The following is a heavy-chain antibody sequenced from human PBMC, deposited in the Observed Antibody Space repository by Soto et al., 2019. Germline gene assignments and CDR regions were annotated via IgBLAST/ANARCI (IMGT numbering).Heavy chain of an antibody. CDR2: ISSSSSYI. V-gene: IGHV3-21*01. D-gene: IGHD6-19*01. CDR3: AREAVRSGWYVY. CDR1: GFTFSSYS. Sequence: GGSLRLSCAASGFTFSSYSMNWVRQAPGKGLEWVSSISSSSSYIYYADSVKGRFTISRDNAKNSLYLQMNSLRAEDTAVYYCAREAVRSGWYVYWGQGTLVTVSS. J-gene: IGHJ4*02.